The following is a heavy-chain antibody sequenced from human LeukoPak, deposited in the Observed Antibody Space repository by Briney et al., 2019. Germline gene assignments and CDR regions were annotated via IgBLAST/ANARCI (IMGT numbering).Heavy chain of an antibody. D-gene: IGHD7-27*01. CDR2: INWNSGNI. CDR1: GFTFDDYA. Sequence: PGGSLRLSCAASGFTFDDYAMHWVRQGPGKGLEWVSGINWNSGNIGYADSVKGRFTISRDNAKNSLYLQMNSLRAEDTAVYYCARDLNWGTYWGQGTLVSVSS. V-gene: IGHV3-9*01. CDR3: ARDLNWGTY. J-gene: IGHJ4*02.